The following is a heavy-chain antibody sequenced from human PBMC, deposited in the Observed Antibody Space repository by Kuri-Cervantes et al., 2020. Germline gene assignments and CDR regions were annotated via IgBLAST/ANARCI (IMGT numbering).Heavy chain of an antibody. CDR2: LGYDGNNE. D-gene: IGHD4-17*01. Sequence: LSLTCAASGFTFSSYGMHWVRQAPGKGLEWVAVLGYDGNNEYYTDSVKGRFTISRDNSKNTLYLQMNSLRAEDTAVYYCARGRTTVPYYYYGMDVWGQGTKVTVS. J-gene: IGHJ6*02. V-gene: IGHV3-33*01. CDR1: GFTFSSYG. CDR3: ARGRTTVPYYYYGMDV.